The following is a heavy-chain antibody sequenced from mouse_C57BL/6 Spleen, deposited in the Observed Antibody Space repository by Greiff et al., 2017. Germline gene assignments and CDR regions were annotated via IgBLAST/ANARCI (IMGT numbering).Heavy chain of an antibody. Sequence: EVQGVESGGDLVMPGGSLKLSCAASGFTFSSYGMSWVRQTPDKRLEWVATISSGGSYTDYPDSVKGRFTISRDNAKNTLYLQMSSLKSEDTAMYYCARQDYDYWGQGTTLTVSS. CDR2: ISSGGSYT. V-gene: IGHV5-6*01. D-gene: IGHD2-4*01. J-gene: IGHJ2*01. CDR1: GFTFSSYG. CDR3: ARQDYDY.